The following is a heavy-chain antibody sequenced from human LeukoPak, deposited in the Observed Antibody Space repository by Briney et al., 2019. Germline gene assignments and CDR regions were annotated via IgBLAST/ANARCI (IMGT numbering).Heavy chain of an antibody. J-gene: IGHJ5*02. D-gene: IGHD3-22*01. CDR3: AKERFSSMIVRGFDP. V-gene: IGHV3-23*01. CDR1: GFTFSSHG. CDR2: ISGSGGST. Sequence: GRSLRLSCAASGFTFSSHGMHWVRQAPGKGLEWVSGISGSGGSTYFADSVKGRFTISRDNSKNTLFLQMNSLRAEDTAVYYCAKERFSSMIVRGFDPWGQGTLVTVSS.